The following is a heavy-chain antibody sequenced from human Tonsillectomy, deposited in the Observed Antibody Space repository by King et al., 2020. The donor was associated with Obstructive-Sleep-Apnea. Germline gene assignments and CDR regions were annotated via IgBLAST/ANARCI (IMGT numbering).Heavy chain of an antibody. CDR2: ISYDGSNK. Sequence: VQLVESGGGVVQPGRSLRLSCAASGFTFSSYAMHWVRQAPGKGLEWVAVISYDGSNKYYADSGKGRFTISRDNSKNTPYLQMNSLRAEDTAVYYCARVGITMVRGVIWYFDYWGQGTLVTVSS. D-gene: IGHD3-10*01. J-gene: IGHJ4*02. CDR3: ARVGITMVRGVIWYFDY. CDR1: GFTFSSYA. V-gene: IGHV3-30-3*01.